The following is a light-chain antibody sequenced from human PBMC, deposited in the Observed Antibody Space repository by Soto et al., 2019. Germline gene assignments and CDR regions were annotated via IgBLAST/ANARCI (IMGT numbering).Light chain of an antibody. CDR3: CSYAGSSTLV. V-gene: IGLV2-23*01. CDR2: EGS. Sequence: QSALTQPASVSGSPGQSITISCTGTSSDVGSYTLVSWYQQHPGKAPKLMIYEGSKRPSGVSNRFSGSKSGNTASLTIYGFQAEVEADYYCCSYAGSSTLVFGGGTKLTV. CDR1: SSDVGSYTL. J-gene: IGLJ2*01.